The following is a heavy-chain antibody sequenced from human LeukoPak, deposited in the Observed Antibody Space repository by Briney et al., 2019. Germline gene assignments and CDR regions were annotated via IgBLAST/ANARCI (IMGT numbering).Heavy chain of an antibody. Sequence: GGSLRLSCAASGFTFDDYAMHWVRQAPGKGLEWVSGISWNSGSICYADSVKGRFTISRDNAKNSLYLQMNSLRAEDMALYYCVAMVRGVIPYWGQGTLVTVAS. J-gene: IGHJ4*02. CDR1: GFTFDDYA. CDR2: ISWNSGSI. D-gene: IGHD3-10*01. CDR3: VAMVRGVIPY. V-gene: IGHV3-9*03.